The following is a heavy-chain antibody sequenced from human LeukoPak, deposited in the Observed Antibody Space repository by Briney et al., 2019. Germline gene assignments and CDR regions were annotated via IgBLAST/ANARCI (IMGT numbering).Heavy chain of an antibody. D-gene: IGHD3-9*01. Sequence: SQTLSLTCTVSGGSISSGDYYWSWIRQPPGKGLEWIGSIYHSGSTYYNPSLKSRVTISVDTSKNQFSLKLSSVTAADTAVYYCAIMRGYFDPFDYWGQGTLVTVSS. CDR2: IYHSGST. J-gene: IGHJ4*02. CDR3: AIMRGYFDPFDY. V-gene: IGHV4-30-2*03. CDR1: GGSISSGDYY.